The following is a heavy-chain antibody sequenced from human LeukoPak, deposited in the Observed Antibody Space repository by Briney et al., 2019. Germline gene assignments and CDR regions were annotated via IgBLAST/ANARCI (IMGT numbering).Heavy chain of an antibody. J-gene: IGHJ5*02. Sequence: PGGSLRLSCAASGFTFSSYSMNWVRQAPGKGLEWVSYISSSGSYIYYADSVKGRFTISRDNAKNSLYLQMNSLRAEDTAVYYCARDYSSSSRAGWFDPWGQGTLVTVSS. D-gene: IGHD6-6*01. CDR3: ARDYSSSSRAGWFDP. CDR2: ISSSGSYI. V-gene: IGHV3-21*01. CDR1: GFTFSSYS.